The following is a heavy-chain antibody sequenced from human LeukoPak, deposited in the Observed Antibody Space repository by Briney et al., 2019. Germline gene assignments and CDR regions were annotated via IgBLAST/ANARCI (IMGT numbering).Heavy chain of an antibody. J-gene: IGHJ4*02. CDR3: ARNNWGQRNFDY. V-gene: IGHV4-59*01. CDR1: GGSISSYY. Sequence: SETLSLTCTVSGGSISSYYWSWIRRPPGKGLEWIGYIYYRGSTNYNPSLKSRVTISVDTSKNQFSLKLSSVTAADTAVYYCARNNWGQRNFDYWGQGTLVTVSS. D-gene: IGHD7-27*01. CDR2: IYYRGST.